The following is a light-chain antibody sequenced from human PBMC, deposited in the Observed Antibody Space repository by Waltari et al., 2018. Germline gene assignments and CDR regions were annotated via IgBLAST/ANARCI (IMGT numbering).Light chain of an antibody. CDR2: DAS. V-gene: IGKV1-39*01. J-gene: IGKJ3*01. Sequence: DIQMTQSPSSLSASVGDRVTITCRASQDIGTFLSWYQQAPGKAPHLLIHDASKLLNGVPSRFSGSGSGTDFALTIISLQPDDFATYYCQQGRKTPFTFGPGTRLDIK. CDR3: QQGRKTPFT. CDR1: QDIGTF.